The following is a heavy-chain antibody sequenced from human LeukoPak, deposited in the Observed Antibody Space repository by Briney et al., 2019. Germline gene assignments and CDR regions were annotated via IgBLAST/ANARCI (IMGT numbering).Heavy chain of an antibody. V-gene: IGHV4-4*07. CDR2: IYTSGST. D-gene: IGHD3-10*01. J-gene: IGHJ2*01. CDR1: GGSISSYY. Sequence: SETLSLTCTVSGGSISSYYWSWIRQPAGKGLEWIGRIYTSGSTNYNPSLKSRVTMSVDTSKNQFSLKLSSVTAADTAVYYCAREGIWFGELSRYFDLWGRGTLVTVSS. CDR3: AREGIWFGELSRYFDL.